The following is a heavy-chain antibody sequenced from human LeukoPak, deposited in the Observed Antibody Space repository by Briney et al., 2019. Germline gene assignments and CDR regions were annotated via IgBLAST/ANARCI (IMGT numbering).Heavy chain of an antibody. J-gene: IGHJ6*02. CDR1: GYTFTVYY. CDR2: INPNSGGT. CDR3: ARGDILTGYRSLAPNYYYYYGMDV. D-gene: IGHD3-9*01. V-gene: IGHV1-2*02. Sequence: GASVKVSCKASGYTFTVYYMHWVRQAPGQGLEWMGWINPNSGGTNYAQKFQGRVTMTRDTSISTAYMELSRLRSDDTAVYYCARGDILTGYRSLAPNYYYYYGMDVWGQGTTVTVSS.